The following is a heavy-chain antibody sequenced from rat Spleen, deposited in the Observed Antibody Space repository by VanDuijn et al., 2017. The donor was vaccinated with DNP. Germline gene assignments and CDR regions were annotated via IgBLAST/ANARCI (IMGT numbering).Heavy chain of an antibody. CDR1: GFTFSRYW. CDR2: ISYEGSIT. V-gene: IGHV5-58*01. D-gene: IGHD1-11*01. CDR3: ARGGRSYFDY. Sequence: EVQVVETGGGLVQPGRSLKLSCVASGFTFSRYWMYWIRQVPGKGLEWVAYISYEGSITSYGDSVKGRFTISRDNTKNTLYLQMNSLRSEDTATYYCARGGRSYFDYWGHGVMVTVSS. J-gene: IGHJ2*01.